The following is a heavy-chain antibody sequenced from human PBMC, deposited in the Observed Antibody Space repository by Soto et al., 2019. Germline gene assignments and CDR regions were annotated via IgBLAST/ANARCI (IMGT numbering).Heavy chain of an antibody. D-gene: IGHD5-18*01. V-gene: IGHV3-74*01. Sequence: EVQLVESGGGLVQPGGSLRLSCAASGFTFSSYWLHWVRQAPGKGLVWVSRIKTAGSITDYADSVKGRFTISRDNAKDTLYLQMNSLSAEDTAVYYCAKREGNTYGLFHWGQGTLVTVSS. CDR3: AKREGNTYGLFH. J-gene: IGHJ4*02. CDR1: GFTFSSYW. CDR2: IKTAGSIT.